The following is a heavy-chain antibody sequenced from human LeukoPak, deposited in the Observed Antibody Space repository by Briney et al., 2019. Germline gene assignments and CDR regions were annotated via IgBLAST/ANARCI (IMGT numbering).Heavy chain of an antibody. V-gene: IGHV3-30*02. CDR2: IRYDGSNK. D-gene: IGHD3-10*01. Sequence: PGGSLRLSCAASGFTFSSYGMHWVRQAPGKGLEWVAFIRYDGSNKYYADSVKGRFTISRDNSKNTLYLQMNSLRAEDTAVYYCAKLLWFGESHYYYYMDVWGKGTTVTVSS. J-gene: IGHJ6*03. CDR3: AKLLWFGESHYYYYMDV. CDR1: GFTFSSYG.